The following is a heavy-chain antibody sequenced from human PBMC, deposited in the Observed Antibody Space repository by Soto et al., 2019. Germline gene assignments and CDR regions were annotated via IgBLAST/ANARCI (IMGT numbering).Heavy chain of an antibody. V-gene: IGHV3-74*01. J-gene: IGHJ5*02. CDR1: GFIFSSYW. D-gene: IGHD2-15*01. Sequence: VGSLRLSCAASGFIFSSYWMHWVRQVPGKGLVWVSRINGDGSSISYADSVKGRFTVSRDNAKNTLYLQMNSLRAEDKAVYYCARDQVGASSWGQGTLVTVSS. CDR2: INGDGSSI. CDR3: ARDQVGASS.